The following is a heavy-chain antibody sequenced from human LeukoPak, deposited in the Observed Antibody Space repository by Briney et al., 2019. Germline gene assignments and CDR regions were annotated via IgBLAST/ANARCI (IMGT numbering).Heavy chain of an antibody. V-gene: IGHV2-5*02. CDR3: AHRRGPYSSGWYCDY. Sequence: SGPTLVNPTQTLTLTCTLSGFSLSTRGVGVGWIRQPPGKALEWLALIYWDDDKRYSPSLKSRLTITKDTSKNQVVLTMTNMDPVDTATYYCAHRRGPYSSGWYCDYWGQGTLVTVSS. CDR2: IYWDDDK. CDR1: GFSLSTRGVG. J-gene: IGHJ4*02. D-gene: IGHD6-19*01.